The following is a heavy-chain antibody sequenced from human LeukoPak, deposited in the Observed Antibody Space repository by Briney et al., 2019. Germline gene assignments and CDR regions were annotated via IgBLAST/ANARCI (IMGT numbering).Heavy chain of an antibody. J-gene: IGHJ4*02. CDR2: ISSISSYI. Sequence: PGGSLTLSCAASGFTFSSYSMNWVRPAPGKGLEWVSSISSISSYIYYADSVKDRFTISRDNAKNSLYLQMNSLRAEDTAVYYCARGLAVAGRRFDYWGQGTLVTVSS. CDR1: GFTFSSYS. V-gene: IGHV3-21*01. CDR3: ARGLAVAGRRFDY. D-gene: IGHD6-19*01.